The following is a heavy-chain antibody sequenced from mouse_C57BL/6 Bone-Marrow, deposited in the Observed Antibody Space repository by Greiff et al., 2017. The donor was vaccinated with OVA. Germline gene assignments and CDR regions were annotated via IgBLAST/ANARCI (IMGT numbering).Heavy chain of an antibody. V-gene: IGHV14-1*01. CDR1: GFNITDYY. CDR2: IDPKGGDT. J-gene: IGHJ3*01. CDR3: TRGIRRISY. Sequence: EVQLQQSGAELVRPGASVKLSCTASGFNITDYYMHWVKQRPEKGLEWIGRIDPKGGDTEYAQKFQGTATMTADTSSNTVYLRLSSLTSEDTYVYYCTRGIRRISYWGQGTLVTVSA. D-gene: IGHD2-12*01.